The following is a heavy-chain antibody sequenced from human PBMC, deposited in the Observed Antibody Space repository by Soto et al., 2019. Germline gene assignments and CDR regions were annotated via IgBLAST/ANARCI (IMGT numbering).Heavy chain of an antibody. CDR3: ARRLAAAEYGMDV. J-gene: IGHJ6*02. V-gene: IGHV1-2*02. D-gene: IGHD6-13*01. Sequence: ASVKVSCKASGYTFTGYYMHWVRQAPGQGLGWMGWINPNSGGTNYAQKFQGRVTMTRDTSISTAYMELSRLRSDDTAVYYCARRLAAAEYGMDVWGQGTTVTVSS. CDR2: INPNSGGT. CDR1: GYTFTGYY.